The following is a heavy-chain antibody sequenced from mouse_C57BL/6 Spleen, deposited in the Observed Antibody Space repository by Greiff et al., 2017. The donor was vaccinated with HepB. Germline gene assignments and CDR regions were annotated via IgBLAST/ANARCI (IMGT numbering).Heavy chain of an antibody. CDR1: GYSFTGYY. CDR2: INPSTGGT. J-gene: IGHJ3*01. V-gene: IGHV1-42*01. CDR3: ARRGYYGNYEGFAY. Sequence: EVKLQESGPELVKPGASVKISCKASGYSFTGYYMNWVKQSPEKSLEWIGEINPSTGGTTYNQKFKAKATLTVDKSSSTAYMQLKSLTSEDSAVYYCARRGYYGNYEGFAYWGQGTLVTVSA. D-gene: IGHD2-1*01.